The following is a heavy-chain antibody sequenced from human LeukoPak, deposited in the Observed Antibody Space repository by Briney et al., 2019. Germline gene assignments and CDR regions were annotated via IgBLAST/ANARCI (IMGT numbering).Heavy chain of an antibody. V-gene: IGHV4-4*02. CDR2: IHPSGST. CDR3: ATQQWPPAEGAFDI. CDR1: GVSINNNKW. Sequence: PLGTLSLTCAVSGVSINNNKWWSWVRQPPGKGLEWIGEIHPSGSTTYNPSLKSRVTMSVDKSKNRFSLKLTSVTAADTAVYYCATQQWPPAEGAFDIWGQGTMVTVSS. D-gene: IGHD6-19*01. J-gene: IGHJ3*02.